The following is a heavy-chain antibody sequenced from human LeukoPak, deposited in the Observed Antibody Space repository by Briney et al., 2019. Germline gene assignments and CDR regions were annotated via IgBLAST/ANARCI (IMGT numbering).Heavy chain of an antibody. J-gene: IGHJ4*02. D-gene: IGHD2-21*01. CDR2: INFNSGGK. CDR1: AYTFSGYY. V-gene: IGHV1-2*02. CDR3: ARQIVSGSMGCDF. Sequence: ASLTVPCTASAYTFSGYYIHWVRQAPGPGLEWMGWINFNSGGKIFAETFQDRVTMARDTSISTAYMELSRLRSDDTAVYYCARQIVSGSMGCDFWGQGTLVTVSS.